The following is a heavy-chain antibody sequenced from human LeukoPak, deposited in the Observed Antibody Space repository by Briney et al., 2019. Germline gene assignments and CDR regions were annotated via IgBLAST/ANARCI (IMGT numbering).Heavy chain of an antibody. CDR1: GFTFSSYA. V-gene: IGHV3-30-3*01. CDR3: ARDQGYNAFDY. Sequence: GGSLRLSCAASGFTFSSYAMHWVRQAPGKGLEWVAVISYDGSNKYYADSVKGRFTIPRDNSKNTLYLQMNSLRAEDTAVYYCARDQGYNAFDYWGQGTLVTVSS. D-gene: IGHD1-14*01. J-gene: IGHJ4*02. CDR2: ISYDGSNK.